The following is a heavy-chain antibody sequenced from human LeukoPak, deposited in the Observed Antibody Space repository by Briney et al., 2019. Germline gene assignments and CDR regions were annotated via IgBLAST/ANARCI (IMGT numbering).Heavy chain of an antibody. CDR1: GFTFSRYA. Sequence: GGSLRLSCAASGFTFSRYAMHWVRQAPGKGLEWVAVMSSDGSKKYYADSVKGRFTISRDNSKNTLYLQMNSLRAEDTAVYYCAKKFTGTTVISGDYFDYWGQGTLVTVSS. CDR2: MSSDGSKK. J-gene: IGHJ4*02. V-gene: IGHV3-30-3*02. CDR3: AKKFTGTTVISGDYFDY. D-gene: IGHD4-17*01.